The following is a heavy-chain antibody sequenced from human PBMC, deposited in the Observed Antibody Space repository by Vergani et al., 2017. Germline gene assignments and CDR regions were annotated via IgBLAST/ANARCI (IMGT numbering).Heavy chain of an antibody. J-gene: IGHJ6*02. CDR3: ARERGDIVVVPAARSEAYYGMDV. Sequence: QVQLVQSGAEVKKPGSSVKVSCKASGGTFSSYTISWVRQAPGQGLEWMGRIIPILGIANYAQKFQGRVTITAEKSTSTAYMELSSLRSEDTAVYYCARERGDIVVVPAARSEAYYGMDVWGQGTTVTVSS. CDR2: IIPILGIA. V-gene: IGHV1-69*08. D-gene: IGHD2-2*01. CDR1: GGTFSSYT.